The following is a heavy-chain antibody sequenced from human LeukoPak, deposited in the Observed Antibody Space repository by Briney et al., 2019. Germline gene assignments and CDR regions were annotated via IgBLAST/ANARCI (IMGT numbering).Heavy chain of an antibody. Sequence: SETLSLTCAVYGGSFSGYYWSWIRQPPGKGLEWIGEINHSGSTNYNPSLKSRVTISVDTSKNQFSLKLSSVTAADTAVYYCARKHITMIVVAADPVDYWGQGTLVTVSS. CDR3: ARKHITMIVVAADPVDY. J-gene: IGHJ4*02. D-gene: IGHD3-22*01. V-gene: IGHV4-34*01. CDR2: INHSGST. CDR1: GGSFSGYY.